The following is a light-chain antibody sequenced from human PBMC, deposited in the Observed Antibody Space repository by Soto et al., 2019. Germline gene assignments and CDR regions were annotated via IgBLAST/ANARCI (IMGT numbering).Light chain of an antibody. CDR3: RQYGSSPAYT. Sequence: EIVLTQSPGTLSLSPGERATLSCRASQSVSSSSYLAWYQQKPGQAPRLLIYGASSRATGIPDRFSGSGSATDFTLTISRLEPADFAANYCRQYGSSPAYTFGQGTKREIK. J-gene: IGKJ2*01. CDR2: GAS. V-gene: IGKV3-20*01. CDR1: QSVSSSSY.